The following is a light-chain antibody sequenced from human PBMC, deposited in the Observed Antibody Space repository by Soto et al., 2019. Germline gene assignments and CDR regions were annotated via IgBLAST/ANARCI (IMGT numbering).Light chain of an antibody. CDR2: DTS. J-gene: IGKJ5*01. CDR3: QQYSNWPPAIT. CDR1: QSVNRQ. Sequence: EIVMTQSPASLSVTPGERVTLSCMASQSVNRQVLCYQHRPGQAPRLLIYDTSARAAGIPARFSGSGSATEFTLTISSLQSEDVAVYYCQQYSNWPPAITFGQGTRLEIK. V-gene: IGKV3-15*01.